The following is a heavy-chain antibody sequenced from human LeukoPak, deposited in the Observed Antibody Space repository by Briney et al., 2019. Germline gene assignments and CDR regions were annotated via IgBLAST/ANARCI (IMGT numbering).Heavy chain of an antibody. CDR2: INHSGST. CDR1: GGSFSGYY. V-gene: IGHV4-34*01. CDR3: AIHKARGYSSGYYLGY. D-gene: IGHD3-22*01. J-gene: IGHJ4*02. Sequence: SETLSLTCAVYGGSFSGYYWSWIRQPPGKGLEWIGEINHSGSTNYNPSLKSRVTISVDTSKNQFSLKLSSVTAADTAVYYCAIHKARGYSSGYYLGYWGQGTLVTASS.